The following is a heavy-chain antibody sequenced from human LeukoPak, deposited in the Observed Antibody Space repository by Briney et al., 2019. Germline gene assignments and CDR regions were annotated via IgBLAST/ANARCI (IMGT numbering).Heavy chain of an antibody. CDR1: GGSISSSTYY. Sequence: SETLSLTCSVSGGSISSSTYYWGWIRQPPGKGLEWIGSIFYSGSTYYNPSHKRRATISVDTTKNQFSLKLSSVTAADTAVYYCARRLDYSKSLDYWGQGTLVTVSS. V-gene: IGHV4-39*01. CDR2: IFYSGST. J-gene: IGHJ4*02. CDR3: ARRLDYSKSLDY. D-gene: IGHD4-11*01.